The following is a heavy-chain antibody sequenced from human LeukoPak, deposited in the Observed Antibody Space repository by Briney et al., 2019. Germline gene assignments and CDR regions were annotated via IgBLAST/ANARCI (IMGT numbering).Heavy chain of an antibody. CDR3: ARATYDSSGYLPFDY. J-gene: IGHJ4*02. CDR2: TYHSGST. D-gene: IGHD3-22*01. CDR1: GGSISSGGYS. Sequence: SETLSLTCAVSGGSISSGGYSWIWIRHPPGKGREGFVYTYHSGSTYYNPSLKSRVTISVDRSKNQFSLKLSSVTAADTAVYYCARATYDSSGYLPFDYWGQGTLVTVSS. V-gene: IGHV4-30-2*01.